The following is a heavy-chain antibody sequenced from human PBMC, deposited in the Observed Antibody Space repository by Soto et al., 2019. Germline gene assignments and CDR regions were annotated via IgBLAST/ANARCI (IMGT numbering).Heavy chain of an antibody. V-gene: IGHV3-33*06. CDR1: GFSFENYG. CDR3: ANLWGDGYNLGQDYNGMDV. CDR2: IWYDGSLQ. D-gene: IGHD5-12*01. Sequence: QVQMVESGGGVVQPGRSLRLSCAASGFSFENYGMHWVRQAPGRGLDWVSIIWYDGSLQYYAAAVKGRFTISRDNSKKTLYLEMNSLRAEDTAVYYCANLWGDGYNLGQDYNGMDVWGQGATVIVYS. J-gene: IGHJ6*02.